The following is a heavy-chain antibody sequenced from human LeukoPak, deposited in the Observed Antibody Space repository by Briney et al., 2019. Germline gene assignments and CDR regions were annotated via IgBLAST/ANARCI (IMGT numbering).Heavy chain of an antibody. CDR3: ARHPRYCSSSSCYRGGDFDY. Sequence: SETLSLTCAVSSGSINSSNWWSWVRQPPGKGLEWIGEIYPSGSTNYNPSLKSRVTISVDTSKNQFSLKLSSVTAADTAVYYCARHPRYCSSSSCYRGGDFDYWGQGTLVTVSS. CDR2: IYPSGST. V-gene: IGHV4-4*02. D-gene: IGHD2-2*01. J-gene: IGHJ4*02. CDR1: SGSINSSNW.